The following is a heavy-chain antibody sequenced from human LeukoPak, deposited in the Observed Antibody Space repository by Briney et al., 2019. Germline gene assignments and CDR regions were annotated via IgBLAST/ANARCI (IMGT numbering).Heavy chain of an antibody. CDR2: IYYSGST. D-gene: IGHD4-17*01. J-gene: IGHJ4*02. CDR3: ASYGDYDYY. Sequence: SETLSLTCTVSGGSISSSSYYWGWIRQPPGKGLEWIGSIYYSGSTYYNPSLKSRVTISVDTSKNQFSLKLSSVTAADTAVYYCASYGDYDYYWGQGTLVTVSS. V-gene: IGHV4-39*01. CDR1: GGSISSSSYY.